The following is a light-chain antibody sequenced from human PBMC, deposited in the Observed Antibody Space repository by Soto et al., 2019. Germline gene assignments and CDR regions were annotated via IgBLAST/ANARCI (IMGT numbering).Light chain of an antibody. CDR1: SSNIGNNY. J-gene: IGLJ2*01. Sequence: QSVLTKPPSVSAAPGQKVTISCSGSSSNIGNNYVSWYQQLPGTAPKLLIYDNNKRPSGIPDRFSGSKSGTSATLGITGRQTGDEADYYCGTWDSSLSAVVFGGGTKVTVL. CDR3: GTWDSSLSAVV. CDR2: DNN. V-gene: IGLV1-51*01.